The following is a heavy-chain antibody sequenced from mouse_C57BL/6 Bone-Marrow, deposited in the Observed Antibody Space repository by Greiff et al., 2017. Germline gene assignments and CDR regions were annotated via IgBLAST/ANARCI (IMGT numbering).Heavy chain of an antibody. CDR3: ARPLYYGNWYFDV. V-gene: IGHV4-1*01. J-gene: IGHJ1*03. CDR1: GLDFSRYW. D-gene: IGHD2-1*01. CDR2: INPDSSTI. Sequence: AAEGLDFSRYWMSWVRRAPGKGLEWIGEINPDSSTINYAPSLKDKFIISRDNAKNTLYLQMSKVRSEDTALYYCARPLYYGNWYFDVWGTGTTVTVSS.